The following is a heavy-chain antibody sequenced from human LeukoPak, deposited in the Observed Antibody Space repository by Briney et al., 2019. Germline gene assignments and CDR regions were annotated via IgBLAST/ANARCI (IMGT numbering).Heavy chain of an antibody. J-gene: IGHJ4*02. CDR1: GFTLSYYS. CDR2: LSSDGGST. Sequence: GGSLRLSCVASGFTLSYYSMHWVRQAPGKGLEYVSALSSDGGSTYYANSVKGRFTISRDSSKNTLYLQMGSLRTEDTAVYYCARELPSTGYYDYWGQGTLVTVSS. D-gene: IGHD1-1*01. CDR3: ARELPSTGYYDY. V-gene: IGHV3-64*01.